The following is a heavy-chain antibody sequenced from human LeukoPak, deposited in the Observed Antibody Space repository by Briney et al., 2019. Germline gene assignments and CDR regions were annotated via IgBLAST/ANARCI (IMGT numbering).Heavy chain of an antibody. D-gene: IGHD2-15*01. Sequence: PSETLSLTCTVSGYSISSGYYWGWIRQPPGKGLEWIGSIYHSGSTYYNPSLKSRVTISVDTSKNQCSLKLRSVTAADTAVYYCARCSGSSCYHWFAPSGQGTLVTVSS. J-gene: IGHJ5*02. V-gene: IGHV4-38-2*02. CDR3: ARCSGSSCYHWFAP. CDR2: IYHSGST. CDR1: GYSISSGYY.